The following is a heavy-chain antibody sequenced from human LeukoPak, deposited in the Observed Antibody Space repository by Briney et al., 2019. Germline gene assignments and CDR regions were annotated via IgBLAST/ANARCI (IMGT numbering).Heavy chain of an antibody. Sequence: GESLKISCKSSGYNFTAYWISWVRQMPGKGLEWMGRIDASDSYTNYRPPFQGHVIISTDKSITTAYLQWSSLKASDTAMYYCARLRDGSLDLWGQGTLVSVSS. CDR3: ARLRDGSLDL. V-gene: IGHV5-10-1*01. J-gene: IGHJ5*02. CDR2: IDASDSYT. CDR1: GYNFTAYW.